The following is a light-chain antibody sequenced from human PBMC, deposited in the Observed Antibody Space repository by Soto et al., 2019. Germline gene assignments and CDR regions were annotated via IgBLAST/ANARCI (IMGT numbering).Light chain of an antibody. V-gene: IGLV1-44*01. CDR3: QSYDSSLSAVI. J-gene: IGLJ2*01. Sequence: QSGLTQPPSASGTPGQRIIISCSGSSSNIGRNTVNWYQHLPGRAPKVLIYRNSHRPSGVPDRFSGSQSGSSASLAISGLQAEDEADYYCQSYDSSLSAVIFAGGTKVTVL. CDR1: SSNIGRNT. CDR2: RNS.